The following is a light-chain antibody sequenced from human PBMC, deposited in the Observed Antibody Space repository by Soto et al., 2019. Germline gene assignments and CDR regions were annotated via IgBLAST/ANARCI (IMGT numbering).Light chain of an antibody. Sequence: EIVLTQSPGTLSLSGGERATLSCRASQSGSSNNVAWYQQKPGQAPRRLIYGASSRATGIPDRFSGSGSGTDFNLTINRLEPEDCAVYYCQQYGSSPHTFGQGTKLEIK. CDR1: QSGSSNN. CDR2: GAS. V-gene: IGKV3-20*01. J-gene: IGKJ2*01. CDR3: QQYGSSPHT.